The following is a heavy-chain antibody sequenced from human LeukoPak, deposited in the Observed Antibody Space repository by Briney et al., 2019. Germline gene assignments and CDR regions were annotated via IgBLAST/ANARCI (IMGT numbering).Heavy chain of an antibody. Sequence: PGGSLRLSCAASGFTFSSYGMHWVRQAPGNGLGWVAVIWYDGSNKYYADSVKGRFTISRDNSKNTLYLQMNSLRAEDTAVYYCAKDLAAAGALDYWGQGTLVTVSS. D-gene: IGHD6-13*01. J-gene: IGHJ4*02. V-gene: IGHV3-33*06. CDR1: GFTFSSYG. CDR3: AKDLAAAGALDY. CDR2: IWYDGSNK.